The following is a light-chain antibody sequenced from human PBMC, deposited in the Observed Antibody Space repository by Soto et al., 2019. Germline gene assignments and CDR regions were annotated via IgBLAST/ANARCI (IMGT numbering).Light chain of an antibody. CDR1: SSDVGRYNY. Sequence: SVLAQPASVSGSPGQSIAISCTGTSSDVGRYNYVSWFQQHPGKAPKLMIYDVSNRPSGVSDRFSGSKSGNTASLTLSGVQPEDEAEYYCLLYYGGAYVFGTGTKVTVL. V-gene: IGLV2-14*01. CDR3: LLYYGGAYV. J-gene: IGLJ1*01. CDR2: DVS.